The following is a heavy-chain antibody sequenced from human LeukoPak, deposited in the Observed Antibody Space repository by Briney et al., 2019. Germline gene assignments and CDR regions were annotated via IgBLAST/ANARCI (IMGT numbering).Heavy chain of an antibody. CDR1: GFTFGSYG. D-gene: IGHD6-19*01. CDR3: AKEGAVAGSMWFDL. J-gene: IGHJ5*02. CDR2: VSSDGGTT. V-gene: IGHV3-30*18. Sequence: GRSLRLSCAASGFTFGSYGIHWVRQAPDKGLEWVTVVSSDGGTTYYTDSVKGRFTISRDNSKNTVYVQMNSLRAEDTAVYYCAKEGAVAGSMWFDLWGQGALVTVSS.